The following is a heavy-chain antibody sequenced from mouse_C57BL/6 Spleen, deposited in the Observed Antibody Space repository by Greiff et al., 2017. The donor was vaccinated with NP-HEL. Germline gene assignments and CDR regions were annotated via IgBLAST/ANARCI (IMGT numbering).Heavy chain of an antibody. J-gene: IGHJ3*01. D-gene: IGHD1-1*01. CDR1: GYTFTSYW. V-gene: IGHV1-50*01. CDR3: AILLLRTWFAD. Sequence: QVQLQQPGAELVKPGASVKLSCKASGYTFTSYWMQWVKQRPGQGLEWIGEIDPSDSYTNYNQKFKGKATLTVDTSSSTAYMPLSSLTSEDAAVYYCAILLLRTWFADWGKGTLVTVSA. CDR2: IDPSDSYT.